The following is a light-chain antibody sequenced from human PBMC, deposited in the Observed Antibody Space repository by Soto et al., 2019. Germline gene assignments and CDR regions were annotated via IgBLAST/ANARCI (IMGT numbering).Light chain of an antibody. CDR2: GIS. J-gene: IGKJ2*01. V-gene: IGKV3-20*01. CDR3: QQYSSLPHT. Sequence: SVLTQSPGTLSLSPGERATLSCRASQSVTNRYFAWYQQRPGQAPRLLIYGISNRATGIPDRFSGSGSGTDFTLTISRLEPGDFVVYYCQQYSSLPHTFGQGTKLEVK. CDR1: QSVTNRY.